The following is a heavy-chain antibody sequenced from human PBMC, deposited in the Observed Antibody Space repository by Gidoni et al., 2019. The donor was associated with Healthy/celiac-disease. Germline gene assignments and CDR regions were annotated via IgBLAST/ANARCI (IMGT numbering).Heavy chain of an antibody. Sequence: EVQLVESGGGLVQPGGSLKLPGAASGITFSRSAMLWVRQASGKGLEWVGRIRSKANSYATAYAASVKGRFTISRDDSKNTAYLQMNSLKTEDTAVYYCTRVGLGYCSGGSCYTPYGMDVWGQGTTVTVSS. CDR1: GITFSRSA. J-gene: IGHJ6*02. D-gene: IGHD2-15*01. CDR3: TRVGLGYCSGGSCYTPYGMDV. CDR2: IRSKANSYAT. V-gene: IGHV3-73*02.